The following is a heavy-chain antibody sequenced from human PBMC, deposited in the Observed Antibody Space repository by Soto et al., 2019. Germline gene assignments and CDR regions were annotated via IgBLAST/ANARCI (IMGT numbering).Heavy chain of an antibody. CDR3: ARGYYGDYSDY. Sequence: QVQLQESGPGLVKPSQTLSLTCTVSGGSISSGGYYWSWIRQHPGKGLEWIGYIYYSGSTYYNPSLTSGVTSPAXTSKNQSSLKLSSVTAADTAVYYCARGYYGDYSDYWGQGTLVTVSS. CDR1: GGSISSGGYY. J-gene: IGHJ4*02. V-gene: IGHV4-31*03. CDR2: IYYSGST. D-gene: IGHD4-17*01.